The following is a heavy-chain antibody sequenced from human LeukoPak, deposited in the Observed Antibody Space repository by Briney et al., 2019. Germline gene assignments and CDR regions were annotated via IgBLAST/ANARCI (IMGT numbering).Heavy chain of an antibody. CDR3: ARQEYRPNWFDP. J-gene: IGHJ5*02. Sequence: PSETLSLTCTVSGGPISSSSYYWGWVRQPPGRGREWIGCIYYSGSTYYNPSLKRRVTMSVDTSKSHFSLRLNSVTAADTAVYYCARQEYRPNWFDPWGQGTLVTVSS. CDR1: GGPISSSSYY. D-gene: IGHD6-6*01. V-gene: IGHV4-39*01. CDR2: IYYSGST.